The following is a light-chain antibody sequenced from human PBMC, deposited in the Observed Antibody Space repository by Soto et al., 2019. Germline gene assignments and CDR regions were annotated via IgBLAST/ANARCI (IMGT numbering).Light chain of an antibody. J-gene: IGLJ2*01. CDR1: SSDVGGYNY. CDR3: SSYTSSRRV. CDR2: DVS. Sequence: QSALTQPVSVSGSPGQSITISCTGTSSDVGGYNYVSWYQQHPGKAPKLMIYDVSNRPSGVSNRFSGSKSGNTASLTISGLQAEDEADYYCSSYTSSRRVFGGGTKVTVL. V-gene: IGLV2-14*01.